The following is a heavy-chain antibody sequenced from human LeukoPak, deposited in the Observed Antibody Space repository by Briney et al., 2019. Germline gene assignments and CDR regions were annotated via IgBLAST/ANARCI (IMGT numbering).Heavy chain of an antibody. CDR1: GFTFSSSA. CDR2: ITDSGGTT. J-gene: IGHJ5*02. D-gene: IGHD6-13*01. V-gene: IGHV3-23*01. Sequence: GGSLRLSCAASGFTFSSSAMSWVRQAPGKGLEWVSAITDSGGTTHYADSVQGRFTISRDNSKDTLSLQMNSLGAEDTAVYYCAKASSSWYFSWGQGTLVTVSS. CDR3: AKASSSWYFS.